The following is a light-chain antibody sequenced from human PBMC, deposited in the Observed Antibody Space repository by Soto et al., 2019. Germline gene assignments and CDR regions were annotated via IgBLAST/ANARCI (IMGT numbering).Light chain of an antibody. J-gene: IGKJ1*01. CDR1: QGISSY. Sequence: AIRMTQSPSSLSASTGDRVTITCRASQGISSYLAWYQQKPGKAPKLLIYAASTLQSGVPSRFSGSGSGTDFTLTISCLQSEDFATYYFQQYYSYLWTFGQGTKVEIK. V-gene: IGKV1-8*01. CDR3: QQYYSYLWT. CDR2: AAS.